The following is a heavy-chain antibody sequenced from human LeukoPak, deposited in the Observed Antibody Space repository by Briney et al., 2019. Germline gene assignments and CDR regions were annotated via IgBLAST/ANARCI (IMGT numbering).Heavy chain of an antibody. CDR3: AKVGPPNLKYCSGGSCLNY. D-gene: IGHD2-15*01. CDR1: GFTFSSYA. V-gene: IGHV3-23*01. J-gene: IGHJ4*02. CDR2: ISGSGGST. Sequence: AGGSLRLSCAASGFTFSSYAMSWVRQAPGKGLEWVSAISGSGGSTYYADSVKGRFTISRDNSKNTLYLRMNSLRAEDTAVYYCAKVGPPNLKYCSGGSCLNYWGQGTLVTVSS.